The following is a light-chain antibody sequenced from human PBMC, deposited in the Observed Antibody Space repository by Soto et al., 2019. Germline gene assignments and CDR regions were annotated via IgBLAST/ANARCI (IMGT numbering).Light chain of an antibody. Sequence: DIQMTQSTYSLSASVGDRVTITCQASQDISNYLNWYQKKPGKAPKVLIYDASNLGTGVPSRFSGSGSGTDFTFSISSLQPEDVATYYCQQYDGRPTFGQGTRLEI. V-gene: IGKV1-33*01. J-gene: IGKJ5*01. CDR2: DAS. CDR1: QDISNY. CDR3: QQYDGRPT.